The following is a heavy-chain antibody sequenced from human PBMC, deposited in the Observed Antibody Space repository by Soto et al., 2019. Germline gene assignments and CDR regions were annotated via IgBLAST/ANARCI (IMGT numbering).Heavy chain of an antibody. J-gene: IGHJ6*02. Sequence: ASVKVSCKASGYTFTSYDINWVRQATGQGLEWMGWMNPNSGNTGYAQKFQGRVTMTRNTSISTAYMELSSLRSEDTAVYYCARRASRGSYYYYGMDVWGQGTTVTVSS. CDR1: GYTFTSYD. CDR2: MNPNSGNT. D-gene: IGHD3-16*01. V-gene: IGHV1-8*01. CDR3: ARRASRGSYYYYGMDV.